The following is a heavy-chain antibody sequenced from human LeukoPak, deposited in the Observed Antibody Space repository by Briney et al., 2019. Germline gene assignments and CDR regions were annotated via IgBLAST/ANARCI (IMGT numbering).Heavy chain of an antibody. CDR2: INHSGST. V-gene: IGHV4-34*01. CDR3: ARSIRYYDFWSGYYTGRDYYYGMDV. CDR1: GGSFSGYY. Sequence: PSKTLSLTCAVYGGSFSGYYWSWIRQPPGKGLEWIGEINHSGSTNYNPSLKSRVTISVDTSKNQFSLKPSSVTAADTAVYYCARSIRYYDFWSGYYTGRDYYYGMDVWGQGTTVTVSS. D-gene: IGHD3-3*01. J-gene: IGHJ6*02.